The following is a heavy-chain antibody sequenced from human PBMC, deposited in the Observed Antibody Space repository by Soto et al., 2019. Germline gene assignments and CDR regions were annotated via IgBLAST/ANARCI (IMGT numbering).Heavy chain of an antibody. CDR3: ARDDARLALLHYYYYGMDV. CDR2: IIPIFGTA. CDR1: GGTFSSYA. D-gene: IGHD1-7*01. Sequence: QVQLVQSGAEVKKPGSSVKVSCKASGGTFSSYAISWVRQAPGQGLEWMGGIIPIFGTANYAQKFQGRVTITANESTSTAYMELSSLRSEDTAVYYCARDDARLALLHYYYYGMDVWGQGTTVTVSS. V-gene: IGHV1-69*01. J-gene: IGHJ6*02.